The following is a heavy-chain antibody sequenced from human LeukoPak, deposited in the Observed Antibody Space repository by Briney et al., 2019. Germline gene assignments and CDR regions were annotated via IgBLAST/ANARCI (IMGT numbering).Heavy chain of an antibody. V-gene: IGHV3-74*01. Sequence: PGGYLRLSCVASGFTFSGYWMQWVRQAPGMGLVWVSRLNSDGTTINYADSVKGRFTISRDNSKNTLYLQMNSLRAEDTAVYYCAIGHFDYWGQGTLVTVSS. CDR3: AIGHFDY. J-gene: IGHJ4*02. D-gene: IGHD2-21*01. CDR1: GFTFSGYW. CDR2: LNSDGTTI.